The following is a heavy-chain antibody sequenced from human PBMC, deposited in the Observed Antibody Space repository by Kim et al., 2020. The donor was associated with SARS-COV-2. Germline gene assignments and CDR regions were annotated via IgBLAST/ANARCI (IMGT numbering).Heavy chain of an antibody. CDR3: AKGRPSGLRYFDWLSSDDAFDI. Sequence: GGSLRLSCAASGFTFSSYAMSWVRQAPGKGLEWVSAISGSGGSTYYADSVKGRFTISRDNSKNTLYLQMNSLRAEDTAVYYCAKGRPSGLRYFDWLSSDDAFDIWGQGTMVTVSS. CDR2: ISGSGGST. CDR1: GFTFSSYA. V-gene: IGHV3-23*01. J-gene: IGHJ3*02. D-gene: IGHD3-9*01.